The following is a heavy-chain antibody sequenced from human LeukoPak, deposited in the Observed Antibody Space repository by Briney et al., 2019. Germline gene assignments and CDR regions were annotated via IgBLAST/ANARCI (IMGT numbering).Heavy chain of an antibody. Sequence: ASVKVSCKASGYTFTSYYMHWVRQAPGQGLEWMGIINPSGGSTSYAQKFQGRVTLTRDMSTSTVYMELSSLRPEDTAVYFCARDWGVEARPGYMDVWGKGTTVTVSS. CDR3: ARDWGVEARPGYMDV. V-gene: IGHV1-46*01. CDR2: INPSGGST. D-gene: IGHD6-6*01. CDR1: GYTFTSYY. J-gene: IGHJ6*03.